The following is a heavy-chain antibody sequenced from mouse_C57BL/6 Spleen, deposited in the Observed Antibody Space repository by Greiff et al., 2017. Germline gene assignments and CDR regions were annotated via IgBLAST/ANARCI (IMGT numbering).Heavy chain of an antibody. CDR3: ARRGD. Sequence: VKLQQPGAELVRPGTSVKLSCKASGYTFTSYWMHWVKQRPGQGLEWIGVIDPSDSYTNYNQKFKGKATLTVDTSSSTAYMQLSSLTSEDSAVYYCARRGDWGQGTTLTVSS. V-gene: IGHV1-59*01. CDR2: IDPSDSYT. CDR1: GYTFTSYW. J-gene: IGHJ2*01.